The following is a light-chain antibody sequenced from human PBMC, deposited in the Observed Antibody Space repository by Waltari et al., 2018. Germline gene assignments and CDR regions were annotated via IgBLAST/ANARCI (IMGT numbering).Light chain of an antibody. V-gene: IGLV2-11*01. J-gene: IGLJ2*01. CDR2: DIT. Sequence: QSALTQPRSVFGSPGQSVTISCTGTSSNVGGYNYVSWYQQHPGKAPKLMIYDITQRPAGVPDRFSGAKSGNTASLTISGLQADDEADYYCCSYAGSFTLLFGGGTRVTVL. CDR1: SSNVGGYNY. CDR3: CSYAGSFTLL.